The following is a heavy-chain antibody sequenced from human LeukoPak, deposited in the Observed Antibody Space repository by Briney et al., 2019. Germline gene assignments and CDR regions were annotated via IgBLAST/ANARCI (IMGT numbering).Heavy chain of an antibody. CDR2: VYYSGST. D-gene: IGHD5-18*01. J-gene: IGHJ4*01. Sequence: PSETLSLTCTVSGGSISSSSYYWGWIRQPPGKGLEWIGSVYYSGSTYYNPSLKTRVTISLDTSKNQFSLQLSSVTAADTAVYYCARDRGYSSGYTIDYWGHGTLVTVSS. CDR3: ARDRGYSSGYTIDY. V-gene: IGHV4-39*07. CDR1: GGSISSSSYY.